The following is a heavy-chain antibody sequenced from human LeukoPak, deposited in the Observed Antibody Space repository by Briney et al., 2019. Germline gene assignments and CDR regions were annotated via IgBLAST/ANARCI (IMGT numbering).Heavy chain of an antibody. CDR1: GYTFTSYD. D-gene: IGHD3-22*01. Sequence: ASVKVSCKASGYTFTSYDINWVRQATGQGPEWMGWMNPNSGNTGYAQKFQGRVTMTRNTSISTAYMELSSLRSEDTAVYYCAREHDSSGYVDYWGQGTLVTVSS. CDR3: AREHDSSGYVDY. CDR2: MNPNSGNT. V-gene: IGHV1-8*01. J-gene: IGHJ4*02.